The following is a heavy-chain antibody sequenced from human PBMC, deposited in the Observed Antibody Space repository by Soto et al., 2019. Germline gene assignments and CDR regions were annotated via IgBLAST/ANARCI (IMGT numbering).Heavy chain of an antibody. Sequence: QVQLVQSGAEVKKPGASVKVSCKASGYTFTSYAMHWVRQAPGQRLEWMGWINAGNGNTKYSQKFQGRVTITRDTSASTAYMELSSLRSEDTAVYYCARDPFSPAPTDYYYYGMDVWGQGTTVTVSS. D-gene: IGHD2-15*01. CDR3: ARDPFSPAPTDYYYYGMDV. V-gene: IGHV1-3*01. CDR1: GYTFTSYA. CDR2: INAGNGNT. J-gene: IGHJ6*02.